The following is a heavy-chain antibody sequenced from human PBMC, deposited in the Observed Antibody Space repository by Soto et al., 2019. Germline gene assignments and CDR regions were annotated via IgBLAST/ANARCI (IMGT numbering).Heavy chain of an antibody. CDR1: VFNFSSYG. D-gene: IGHD3-22*01. CDR3: ARDQTDSGGYSDS. J-gene: IGHJ4*02. Sequence: GSLRLSCEASVFNFSSYGIHGVREAPGKGLEWVAIIWNDGSNEYYADSVKGRFTISRDNSKNTVYLQVSKLRAEDTAVYFCARDQTDSGGYSDSWGQGTLVTVSS. V-gene: IGHV3-33*01. CDR2: IWNDGSNE.